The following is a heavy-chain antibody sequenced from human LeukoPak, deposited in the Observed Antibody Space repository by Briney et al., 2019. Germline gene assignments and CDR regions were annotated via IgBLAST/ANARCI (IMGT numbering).Heavy chain of an antibody. Sequence: GGSLRLSCAASGFTVSSNYMSWVRQAPGKGLEWVSVIYSGGSTYYADSVKGRFTISRDNSKNTLYLQMNSLRAEDTAIYYCARVIIAVHGYNLGPIYHWGQGILVTVSS. CDR3: ARVIIAVHGYNLGPIYH. V-gene: IGHV3-53*01. CDR1: GFTVSSNY. D-gene: IGHD5-24*01. J-gene: IGHJ5*02. CDR2: IYSGGST.